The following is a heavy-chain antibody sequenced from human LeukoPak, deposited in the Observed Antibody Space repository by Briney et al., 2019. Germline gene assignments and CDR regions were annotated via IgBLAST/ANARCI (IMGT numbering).Heavy chain of an antibody. V-gene: IGHV3-33*08. CDR1: GFTFSNYG. J-gene: IGHJ4*02. D-gene: IGHD2-15*01. CDR2: ISWDDGSTK. Sequence: GKSLRLSCAASGFTFSNYGMRWVRQAPGKGLEWVSVISWDDGSTKYYADSVKGRFTISRDNSKNTLYLQMNGLRAEDTAVYYCASGPKRITPFDYWGQGTLVTVSS. CDR3: ASGPKRITPFDY.